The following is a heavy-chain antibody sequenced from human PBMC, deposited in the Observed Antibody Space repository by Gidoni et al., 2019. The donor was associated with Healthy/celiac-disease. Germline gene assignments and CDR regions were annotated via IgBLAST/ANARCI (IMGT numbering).Heavy chain of an antibody. Sequence: EVQLVESGGGLVKPGGSLRLSCAASGFTFSSYSMNWVRQAPGKGLEWVSSISSSSSYIYYADSVKGRFTISRDNAKNSLYLQMNSLRAEDTAVYYCARGDGYNYPDAFDIWGQGTMVTVSS. CDR3: ARGDGYNYPDAFDI. D-gene: IGHD5-12*01. CDR2: ISSSSSYI. J-gene: IGHJ3*02. V-gene: IGHV3-21*01. CDR1: GFTFSSYS.